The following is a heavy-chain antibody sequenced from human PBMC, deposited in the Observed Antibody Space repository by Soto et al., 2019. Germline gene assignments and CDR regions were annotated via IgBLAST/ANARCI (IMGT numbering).Heavy chain of an antibody. V-gene: IGHV3-30*18. CDR3: AKVRADGSSGYYYYYYGMDV. CDR2: ISYDGSNK. D-gene: IGHD3-22*01. J-gene: IGHJ6*02. Sequence: PGGSLRLSCGASGFTFSSYGMHWVRQAPGKGLEWVAVISYDGSNKYYADSVKGRFTISRDNSKITLYLQMNSLRAEDTAVYYCAKVRADGSSGYYYYYYGMDVWGQGTTVTVSS. CDR1: GFTFSSYG.